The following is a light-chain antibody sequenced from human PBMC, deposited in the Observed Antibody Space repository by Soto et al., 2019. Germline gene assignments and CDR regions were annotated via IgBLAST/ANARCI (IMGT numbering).Light chain of an antibody. V-gene: IGKV1-33*01. CDR3: QHYDSLPLS. J-gene: IGKJ3*01. CDR2: DAS. Sequence: DIQMTQSPSSLSASVGDRVTITYQASQDISNYLNWYQQKLGKAPKLLIYDASNLETGVPSRFSGSGSGTDFTLAISSLQPEDSGTYYCQHYDSLPLSFGPGTKVHLK. CDR1: QDISNY.